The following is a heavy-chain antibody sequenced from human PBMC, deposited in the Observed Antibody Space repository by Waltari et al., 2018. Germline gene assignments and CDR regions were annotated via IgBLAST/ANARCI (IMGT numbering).Heavy chain of an antibody. CDR2: INGDGSTI. CDR1: GFTFSSYW. J-gene: IGHJ4*02. D-gene: IGHD3-9*01. Sequence: EVHLEESGGGLVQPGGSLRLSCAASGFTFSSYWMHWVRQAPGKGRVWVSRINGDGSTITYADSVKGRFTISRDNAKNTLYLQLNSLRVEDTAVYYCASAYYDILDWGQGTLVTVSS. CDR3: ASAYYDILD. V-gene: IGHV3-74*01.